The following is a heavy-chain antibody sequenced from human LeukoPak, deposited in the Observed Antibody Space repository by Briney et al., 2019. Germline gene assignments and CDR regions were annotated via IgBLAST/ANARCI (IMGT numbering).Heavy chain of an antibody. J-gene: IGHJ5*02. CDR2: IYYSGST. D-gene: IGHD4-17*01. V-gene: IGHV4-31*03. Sequence: SSETLSLTCTVSGGSISSGGYYWSWIRQYPGKGLEWIGYIYYSGSTYYNPSLKSRVTISVDTSKNQFSLKLSSVTAADTAVYYCARGHGDYINHWGQGTLVTVSS. CDR3: ARGHGDYINH. CDR1: GGSISSGGYY.